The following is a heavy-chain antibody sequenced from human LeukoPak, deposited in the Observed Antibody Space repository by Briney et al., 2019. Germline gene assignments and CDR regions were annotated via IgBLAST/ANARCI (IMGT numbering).Heavy chain of an antibody. CDR3: ARDATIFGVAIDY. J-gene: IGHJ4*02. CDR2: IYYSGST. V-gene: IGHV4-59*01. CDR1: GGSISSYY. D-gene: IGHD3-3*01. Sequence: SETLSLTCTVSGGSISSYYWSWIRQTPGKGREWIGYIYYSGSTNYNPSLKSRVTISVDTSKNQFSLKLSSVTAADTAVYYCARDATIFGVAIDYLGQGTLVTVSS.